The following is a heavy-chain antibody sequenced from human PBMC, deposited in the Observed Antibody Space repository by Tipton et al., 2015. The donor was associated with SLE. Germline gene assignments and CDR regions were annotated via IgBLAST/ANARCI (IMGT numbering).Heavy chain of an antibody. CDR3: ASSTSGDSSPNAFDI. V-gene: IGHV4-31*03. D-gene: IGHD6-19*01. CDR2: IYYSGST. CDR1: GGSINSGGYY. J-gene: IGHJ3*02. Sequence: TLSLTCTVSGGSINSGGYYWSWIRQHPGKGLEWIGYIYYSGSTYYNPSLKSRVTISVDTSKNQFSLKLSSVTAADTAVYYCASSTSGDSSPNAFDIWGQGTMVTVSS.